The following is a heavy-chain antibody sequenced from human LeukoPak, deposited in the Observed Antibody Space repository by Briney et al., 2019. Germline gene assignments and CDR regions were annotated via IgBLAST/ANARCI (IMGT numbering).Heavy chain of an antibody. CDR3: ARVNSSGHY. D-gene: IGHD6-19*01. J-gene: IGHJ4*02. CDR2: ICYSGSP. CDR1: GGSISSGNYC. V-gene: IGHV4-30-4*08. Sequence: SETLSLTCTVSGGSISSGNYCWSWIRQPPGRGLEWIGYICYSGSPYYNPSLKSRVTISVDTSKNQFSLKLSSVTAADTAVYYCARVNSSGHYWGQGTLVTVSS.